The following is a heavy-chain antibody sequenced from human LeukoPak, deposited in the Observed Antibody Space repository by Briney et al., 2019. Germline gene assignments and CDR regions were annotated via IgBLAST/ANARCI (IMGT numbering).Heavy chain of an antibody. CDR1: GFTFSSFT. J-gene: IGHJ4*02. V-gene: IGHV3-21*01. D-gene: IGHD3-22*01. CDR3: ARDGYYDSSDYNLDY. CDR2: ISSSSRDI. Sequence: GGSLRLSCAASGFTFSSFTMNWVRQAPGKGLEWVAAISSSSRDIFYADSVKGRFTISRDNAKNTLYLQMNSLRAEGTAVYYCARDGYYDSSDYNLDYWGQGTLVTVSS.